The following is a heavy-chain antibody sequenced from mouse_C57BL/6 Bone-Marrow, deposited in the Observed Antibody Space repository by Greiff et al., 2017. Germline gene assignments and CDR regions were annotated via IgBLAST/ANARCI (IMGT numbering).Heavy chain of an antibody. J-gene: IGHJ1*03. CDR1: GYAFTNYL. Sequence: QVQLQQSGAELVRPGTSVKVSCKASGYAFTNYLLEWVKQRPGQGLEWIGVINPGSGGTNYNEKFKGKATLTADKSSSTAYMQLSSLTSEDSAVYFCAREYYRYFDVWGTGTTVTVSS. V-gene: IGHV1-54*01. CDR2: INPGSGGT. D-gene: IGHD2-12*01. CDR3: AREYYRYFDV.